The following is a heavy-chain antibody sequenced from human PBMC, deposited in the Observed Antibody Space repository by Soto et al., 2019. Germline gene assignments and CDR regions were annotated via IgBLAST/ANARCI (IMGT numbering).Heavy chain of an antibody. D-gene: IGHD1-26*01. Sequence: QVQLVQSGAEVKKPGSSVKVSCKASGGTFSSYAISWVRQAPGQGLEWMGGIIPIFGTANYAQKFQGRVTITADESTSTAYMELSRLRSEDTAVYYWARGGGELLSHYYYYYGMDVWGQGTTVTVSS. CDR3: ARGGGELLSHYYYYYGMDV. CDR1: GGTFSSYA. V-gene: IGHV1-69*01. CDR2: IIPIFGTA. J-gene: IGHJ6*02.